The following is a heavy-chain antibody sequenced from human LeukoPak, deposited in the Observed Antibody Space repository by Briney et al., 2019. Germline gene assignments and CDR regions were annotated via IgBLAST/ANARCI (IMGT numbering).Heavy chain of an antibody. J-gene: IGHJ4*02. V-gene: IGHV4-30-2*01. Sequence: SETLSLTCAVSGGSISSGGYSWSWLRQPPGKGLEWIGYIYHSGSTYYNPSLKSRVTISVDRSKNQFSLKLSSVTAADTAVYYCARQGAVGATGSFDYWGQGTLVTVSS. CDR2: IYHSGST. CDR3: ARQGAVGATGSFDY. CDR1: GGSISSGGYS. D-gene: IGHD1-26*01.